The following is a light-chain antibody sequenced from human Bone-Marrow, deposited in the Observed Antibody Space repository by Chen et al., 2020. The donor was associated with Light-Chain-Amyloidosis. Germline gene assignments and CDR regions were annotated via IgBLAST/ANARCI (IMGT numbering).Light chain of an antibody. Sequence: SYVLTQPSSVSVAPGQTATIACGGNNIGSTSVHWYQQTPGQAPLLVVYDDSDRPSGIPERLSGSNSGNTATLTISRFEAVDQADYYCQVWDRSSDRPVFGGGTKLTV. J-gene: IGLJ2*01. CDR1: NIGSTS. CDR3: QVWDRSSDRPV. CDR2: DDS. V-gene: IGLV3-21*02.